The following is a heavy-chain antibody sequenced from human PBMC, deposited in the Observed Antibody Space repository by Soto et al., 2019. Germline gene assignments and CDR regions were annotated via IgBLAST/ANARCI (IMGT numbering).Heavy chain of an antibody. J-gene: IGHJ5*02. Sequence: LSLTCTVSGGSISNYYWSWFRQAPGKGLEWISYISKDSGRATRYADSVKGRFTISRDNAKNSLFLQMNNLTVEDTAVYYCAKENWANPDPWGQGTMVTVSS. D-gene: IGHD7-27*01. CDR3: AKENWANPDP. V-gene: IGHV3-11*01. CDR1: GGSISNYY. CDR2: ISKDSGRAT.